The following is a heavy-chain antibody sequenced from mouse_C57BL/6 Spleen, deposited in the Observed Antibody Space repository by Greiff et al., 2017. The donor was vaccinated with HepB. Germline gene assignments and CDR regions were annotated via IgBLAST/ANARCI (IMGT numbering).Heavy chain of an antibody. CDR3: ARADYDGYAYAMDY. CDR2: IHPNSGST. J-gene: IGHJ4*01. Sequence: QVQLQQPGAELVKPGASVKLSCKASGYTFTSYWMHWVKQRPGQGLEWIGMIHPNSGSTNYNEKFKSKATLTVDKSSSTAYMQLSSLTSEDSAVYYCARADYDGYAYAMDYWGQGTSVTVSS. D-gene: IGHD2-3*01. CDR1: GYTFTSYW. V-gene: IGHV1-64*01.